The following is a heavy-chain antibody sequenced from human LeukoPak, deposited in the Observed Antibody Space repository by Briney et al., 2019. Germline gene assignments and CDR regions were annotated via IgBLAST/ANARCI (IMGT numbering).Heavy chain of an antibody. CDR3: ARDPPPGFGELYDGMDV. J-gene: IGHJ6*02. D-gene: IGHD3-10*01. CDR2: IYYSGST. Sequence: MASETLSLTCSVSGGSISSGDYYWSWIRQPPGKGLEWIGYIYYSGSTYYNPSLRSRVTISVDTSKNQFSLKLSSVTAADTAVYYCARDPPPGFGELYDGMDVWGQGTTVTVSS. V-gene: IGHV4-30-4*01. CDR1: GGSISSGDYY.